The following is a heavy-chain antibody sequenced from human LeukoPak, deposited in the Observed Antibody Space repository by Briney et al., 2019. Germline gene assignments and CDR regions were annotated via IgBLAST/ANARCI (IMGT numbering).Heavy chain of an antibody. CDR2: IYYSGST. Sequence: SETLSLTCTVSGGSISSSSYYWGWIRQPPGKGLEWIGYIYYSGSTNYNPSLKSRVTISVDTSKNQFSLKLSSVTAADTAVYYCARLNAGNWFDPWGQGTLVTVSS. CDR3: ARLNAGNWFDP. V-gene: IGHV4-61*05. J-gene: IGHJ5*02. D-gene: IGHD1-1*01. CDR1: GGSISSSSYY.